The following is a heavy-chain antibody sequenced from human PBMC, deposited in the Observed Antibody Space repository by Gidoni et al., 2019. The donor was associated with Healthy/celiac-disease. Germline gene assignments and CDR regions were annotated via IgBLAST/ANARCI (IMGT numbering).Heavy chain of an antibody. V-gene: IGHV3-21*01. CDR3: ARASPVTRDY. D-gene: IGHD2-21*02. CDR1: GFTFSSYS. CDR2: ISSSSSYI. Sequence: EVQLVESGGGLVKSGGSLRLSCAASGFTFSSYSMNWVRQAPGKGLEWVSSISSSSSYIYYADSVKGRFTISRDNAKNSLYLQMNSLRAEDTAVYYCARASPVTRDYWGQGTLVTVSS. J-gene: IGHJ4*02.